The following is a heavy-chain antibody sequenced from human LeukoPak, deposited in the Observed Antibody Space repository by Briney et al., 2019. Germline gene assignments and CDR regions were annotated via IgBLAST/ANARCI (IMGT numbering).Heavy chain of an antibody. CDR3: AKGRTYYDFWSGYPDY. Sequence: GGSLRLSCAASGFTFSSYAMSWVRQAPGKGLEWVSAISGSGGSTYYADSVKGRFTISRDNSKNTLYLQMNSLRAEDTAVYYCAKGRTYYDFWSGYPDYWGQGTLVTVSP. J-gene: IGHJ4*02. D-gene: IGHD3-3*01. V-gene: IGHV3-23*01. CDR2: ISGSGGST. CDR1: GFTFSSYA.